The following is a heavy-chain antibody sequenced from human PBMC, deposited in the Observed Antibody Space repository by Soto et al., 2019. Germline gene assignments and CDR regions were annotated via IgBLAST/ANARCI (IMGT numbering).Heavy chain of an antibody. CDR2: IIPIFGTA. CDR3: ARGRGSSSVPYYYYYGMDV. D-gene: IGHD6-13*01. V-gene: IGHV1-69*13. Sequence: ASVKVSCKASGGTFSSYAISWVRQAPGQGLEWMGGIIPIFGTANYAQKFQGRVTITADESTSTAYMELSSLRSEDTAVYYCARGRGSSSVPYYYYYGMDVWGQGTTVTVSS. CDR1: GGTFSSYA. J-gene: IGHJ6*02.